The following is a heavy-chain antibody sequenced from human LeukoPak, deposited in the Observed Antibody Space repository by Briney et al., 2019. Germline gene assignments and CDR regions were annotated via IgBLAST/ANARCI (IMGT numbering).Heavy chain of an antibody. D-gene: IGHD3-22*01. CDR1: GFTFSSYA. V-gene: IGHV3-30-3*01. CDR3: ARGYYYDSSGYFDY. Sequence: GGSLRLSCAASGFTFSSYAMHWVRQAPGKGLEWVAVISYDGSNKYYADSVKGRFTISRDNSKNTLYLQMNSLRAEDTAVYYCARGYYYDSSGYFDYWGQGTLVTVSS. J-gene: IGHJ4*02. CDR2: ISYDGSNK.